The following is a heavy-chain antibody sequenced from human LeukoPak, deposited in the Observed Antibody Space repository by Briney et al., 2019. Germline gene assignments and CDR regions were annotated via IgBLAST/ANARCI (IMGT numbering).Heavy chain of an antibody. CDR3: AKGGWGYSSGWYVRD. V-gene: IGHV3-9*01. CDR2: ISWNSGSI. J-gene: IGHJ4*02. D-gene: IGHD6-19*01. Sequence: GRSLRLSCAASGFTFSSYAMHWVRQAPGKGLEWVSGISWNSGSIGYADSVKGRFTISRDNAKNSLYLQMNSLRAEDTALYYCAKGGWGYSSGWYVRDWGQGTLVTVSS. CDR1: GFTFSSYA.